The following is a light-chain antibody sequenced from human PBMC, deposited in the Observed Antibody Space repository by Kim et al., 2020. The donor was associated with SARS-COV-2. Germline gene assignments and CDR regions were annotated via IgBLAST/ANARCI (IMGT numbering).Light chain of an antibody. CDR3: NSRDSSGNHYV. V-gene: IGLV3-19*01. Sequence: ALGQTVRITCQGDSLRSYYASWYQQKPGQAPELVIYGKNNRPSGIPDRFSGSSSGNTASLTITGAQAEDEADYYCNSRDSSGNHYVFGTGTKVTVL. CDR1: SLRSYY. J-gene: IGLJ1*01. CDR2: GKN.